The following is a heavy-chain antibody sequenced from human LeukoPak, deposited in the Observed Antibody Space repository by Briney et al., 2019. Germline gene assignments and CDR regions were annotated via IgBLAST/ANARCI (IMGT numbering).Heavy chain of an antibody. Sequence: GGSLRLSCAASGFTFRSYAMSWVRQAPGKGLEWVLAISGSGTSTYNADSVKGRFTISRDNSKNTLYLQMNSLRAEDTAVYYCAKDYGSGSGEYFDYWGQGTLVTVSS. J-gene: IGHJ4*02. CDR3: AKDYGSGSGEYFDY. D-gene: IGHD3-10*01. CDR1: GFTFRSYA. CDR2: ISGSGTST. V-gene: IGHV3-23*01.